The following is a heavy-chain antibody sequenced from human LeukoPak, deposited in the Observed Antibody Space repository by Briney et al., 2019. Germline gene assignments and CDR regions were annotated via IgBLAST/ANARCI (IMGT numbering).Heavy chain of an antibody. V-gene: IGHV3-48*01. D-gene: IGHD3-10*01. Sequence: GGSLRLSCAASGFTFSSYSMSWVRQAPGKGLEWVSFISRDGGTIDYADSVKGRFTISRDNSKNTLYLQMNSLRAEDTAVYYCASYGSRSYYDYWGQGTLVTVSS. CDR1: GFTFSSYS. CDR3: ASYGSRSYYDY. J-gene: IGHJ4*02. CDR2: ISRDGGTI.